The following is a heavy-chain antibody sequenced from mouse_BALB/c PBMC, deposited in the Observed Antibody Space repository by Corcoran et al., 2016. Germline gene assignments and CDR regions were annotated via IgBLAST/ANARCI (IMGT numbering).Heavy chain of an antibody. CDR2: IYPGSGNT. Sequence: QIQLQQSGPELVKPGASVKISCTASGYTFTDYYINWVKQKPGQGLEWIGWIYPGSGNTKYNEKFKGKATLTVDTSSSTAYMQLSSLTSEDTAVYFCARGYGNYYFDYWGQGTTLTVSS. CDR1: GYTFTDYY. J-gene: IGHJ2*01. D-gene: IGHD2-10*02. CDR3: ARGYGNYYFDY. V-gene: IGHV1-84*02.